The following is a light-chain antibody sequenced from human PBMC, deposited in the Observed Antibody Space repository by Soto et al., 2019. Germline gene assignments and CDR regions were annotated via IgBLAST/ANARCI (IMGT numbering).Light chain of an antibody. V-gene: IGKV2-24*01. CDR2: QIS. J-gene: IGKJ1*01. CDR3: MQASQLRT. Sequence: IVLTQTPLSSAVTPGQPASFSCGSSESLVHSDGKTYLGWLHLRPGQPPRLLIYQISKRPPRVPDRFSGSGAGTNFTLKISRVEPEDVGTFYCMQASQLRTFGQGTEVDIK. CDR1: ESLVHSDGKTY.